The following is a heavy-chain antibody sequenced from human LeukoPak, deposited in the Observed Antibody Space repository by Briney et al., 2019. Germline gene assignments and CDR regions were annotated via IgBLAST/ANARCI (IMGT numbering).Heavy chain of an antibody. CDR2: IIPVFGTT. V-gene: IGHV1-69*05. CDR3: AREITIVGVPQFDP. D-gene: IGHD3-3*01. J-gene: IGHJ5*02. CDR1: GGTFIHYS. Sequence: SVKVSCKASGGTFIHYSISWVRQAPGQGLEWMGGIIPVFGTTNYAQKFQGRVTITRDESTSTAYMELSSLRFEDTAVYYCAREITIVGVPQFDPRGQRTLGTVSS.